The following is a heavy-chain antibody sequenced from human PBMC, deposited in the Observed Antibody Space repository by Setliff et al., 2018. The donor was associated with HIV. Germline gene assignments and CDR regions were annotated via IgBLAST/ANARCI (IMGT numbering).Heavy chain of an antibody. J-gene: IGHJ5*02. Sequence: PSETLSLTCASFGGPFSDYFWTWLRQPPGKGLEWIGHISPSGGADYSPSLKTRAAISLVTSRSQIVLRLSSVAAADTAVYYCARSLDYSGSGSYYVGWFDLWGQGIPVTAPQ. CDR2: ISPSGGA. CDR1: GGPFSDYF. V-gene: IGHV4-34*01. CDR3: ARSLDYSGSGSYYVGWFDL. D-gene: IGHD3-10*01.